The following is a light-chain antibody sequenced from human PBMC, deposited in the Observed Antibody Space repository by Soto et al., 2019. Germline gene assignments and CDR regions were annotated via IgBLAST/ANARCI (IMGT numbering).Light chain of an antibody. CDR3: HHYGHGRDT. J-gene: IGKJ5*01. CDR2: KAS. V-gene: IGKV1-5*03. Sequence: DIQMTQSPSTLSASVGDRVTITCRASQSISSWLAWYQQKPGKAPKLLIYKASSLESGVPSRFSGSGSGTDFSLTISRLEPEDFAVYYCHHYGHGRDTFGQGTRLEIK. CDR1: QSISSW.